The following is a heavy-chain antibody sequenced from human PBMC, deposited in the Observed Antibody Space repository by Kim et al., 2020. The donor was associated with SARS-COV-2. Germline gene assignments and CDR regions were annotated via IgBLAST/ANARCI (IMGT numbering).Heavy chain of an antibody. Sequence: ASVKVSCKASGYTFTGYYMHWVRQAPGQGLEWMGRINPNSGGTNYAQKFQGRVTMTRDTSISTAYMELSRLRSDDTAVYYCARDGRLGELSLYPSSDGMDVWGQGTTVTVSS. D-gene: IGHD3-16*02. CDR2: INPNSGGT. J-gene: IGHJ6*02. CDR1: GYTFTGYY. V-gene: IGHV1-2*06. CDR3: ARDGRLGELSLYPSSDGMDV.